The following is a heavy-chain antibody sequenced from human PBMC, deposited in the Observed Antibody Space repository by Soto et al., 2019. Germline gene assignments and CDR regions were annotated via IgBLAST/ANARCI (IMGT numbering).Heavy chain of an antibody. Sequence: QVQLQESGPGLVKPSQTLSLTCTVSGGSISSGGYYWSWIRQHPGKGLEWIGYIYYSGSTYYNPSLTSRVTISLDTSKNQFSLKLSSVTAAETAVYYCERDKGRGIAAECGYYYYCMDVCGQRTTVTVAS. J-gene: IGHJ6*02. D-gene: IGHD6-13*01. CDR2: IYYSGST. CDR3: ERDKGRGIAAECGYYYYCMDV. CDR1: GGSISSGGYY. V-gene: IGHV4-31*03.